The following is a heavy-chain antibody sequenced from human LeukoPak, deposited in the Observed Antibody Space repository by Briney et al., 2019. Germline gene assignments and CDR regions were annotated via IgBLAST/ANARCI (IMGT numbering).Heavy chain of an antibody. V-gene: IGHV4-59*08. CDR3: ARKAELYSYGQWDY. CDR2: IYYSGST. CDR1: GGSISSYY. Sequence: SETLSLTCTVSGGSISSYYWSWIRQPPGKGLEWIGYIYYSGSTNYNPSLKSRVTISVDTSKKQFSLKLTSVTAADTAVYYCARKAELYSYGQWDYWGQGTLVTVSS. J-gene: IGHJ4*02. D-gene: IGHD5-18*01.